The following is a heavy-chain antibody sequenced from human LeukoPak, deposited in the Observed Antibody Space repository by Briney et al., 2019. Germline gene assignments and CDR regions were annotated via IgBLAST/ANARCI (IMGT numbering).Heavy chain of an antibody. V-gene: IGHV4-59*08. CDR3: ARRSRLASWYFDL. D-gene: IGHD6-19*01. Sequence: PSETLSLTCTVYGGSITSNYWNWIRQPPGKGLEWIGHMYYSGSTNYNPSLKSRLTISVDTSKNQISLKLSSVTAADTAVYYCARRSRLASWYFDLWGRGTLITVSS. CDR2: MYYSGST. CDR1: GGSITSNY. J-gene: IGHJ2*01.